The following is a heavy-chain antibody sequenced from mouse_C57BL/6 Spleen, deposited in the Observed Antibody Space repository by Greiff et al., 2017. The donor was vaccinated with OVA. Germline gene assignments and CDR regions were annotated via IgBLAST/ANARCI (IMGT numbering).Heavy chain of an antibody. J-gene: IGHJ2*01. V-gene: IGHV1-15*01. CDR3: TRHYGYGYYFDY. Sequence: QVQLKESGAELVRPGASVTLSCKASGYTFTDYEMHWVKQTPVHGLEWIGAIDPETGGTAYNQKFKGKAILTADKSSSTAYMELRSLTSEDSAVYYCTRHYGYGYYFDYWGQGTTLTVSS. D-gene: IGHD2-2*01. CDR1: GYTFTDYE. CDR2: IDPETGGT.